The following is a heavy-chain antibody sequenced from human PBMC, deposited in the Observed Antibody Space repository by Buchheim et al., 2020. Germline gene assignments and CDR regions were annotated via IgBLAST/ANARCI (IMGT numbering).Heavy chain of an antibody. J-gene: IGHJ4*02. D-gene: IGHD3-22*01. CDR2: IYTSGST. V-gene: IGHV4-61*02. CDR1: GGSISSGSYY. Sequence: QVQLQESGPGLVKPSQTLSLTYTVSGGSISSGSYYWSWIRQPAGKGLEWIGRIYTSGSTNYNPSLKSRVTISVDTSKNQFSLKLSSVTAADTAVYYCARDSYYYDSSGYPWGQGTL. CDR3: ARDSYYYDSSGYP.